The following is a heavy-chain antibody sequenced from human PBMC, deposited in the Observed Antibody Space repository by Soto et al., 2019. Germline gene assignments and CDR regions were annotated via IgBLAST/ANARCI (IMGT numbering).Heavy chain of an antibody. CDR2: IRSKAYGGTT. CDR3: TRDKLYYDFWSGYYTPSNYGMDV. Sequence: RRLSCTASGFTFGDYAMSWFRQAPGKGLEWVGFIRSKAYGGTTEYAASVKGRFTISRDDSKSIAYLQMNSLKTEDTAVYYCTRDKLYYDFWSGYYTPSNYGMDVWGQGTTVTVYS. J-gene: IGHJ6*02. D-gene: IGHD3-3*01. V-gene: IGHV3-49*03. CDR1: GFTFGDYA.